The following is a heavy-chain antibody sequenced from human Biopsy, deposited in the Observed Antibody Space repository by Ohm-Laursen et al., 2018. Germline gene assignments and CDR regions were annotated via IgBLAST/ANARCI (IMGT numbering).Heavy chain of an antibody. CDR1: GGSISSSTTYY. CDR2: IYNTETT. CDR3: ARHPTGFWFDP. V-gene: IGHV4-39*01. Sequence: TLSLTCTVSGGSISSSTTYYWAWLRQPPGKGLEWIGSIYNTETTFYNPSLKSRVTISVYTSTNHISLKVSSVTAADTALYFCARHPTGFWFDPWGHGTLVTVSS. J-gene: IGHJ5*02.